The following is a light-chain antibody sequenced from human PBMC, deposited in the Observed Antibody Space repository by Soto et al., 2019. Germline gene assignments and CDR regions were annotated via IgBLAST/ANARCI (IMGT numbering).Light chain of an antibody. Sequence: QSALTQPASVSGSPGQSIAISCTGADSDVGGFNYVSWYQQHPGKAPKLIIFDVNNRPSGVSNRFSGSKSGNTASLTISGLQAEDEADYYCNSYSSTSTYVFGTGTKLTVL. J-gene: IGLJ1*01. CDR1: DSDVGGFNY. CDR3: NSYSSTSTYV. CDR2: DVN. V-gene: IGLV2-14*03.